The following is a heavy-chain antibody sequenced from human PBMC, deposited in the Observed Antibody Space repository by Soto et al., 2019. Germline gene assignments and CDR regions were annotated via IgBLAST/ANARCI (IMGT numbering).Heavy chain of an antibody. J-gene: IGHJ3*02. V-gene: IGHV3-15*07. CDR1: SNAW. CDR3: TTLYWYYYDSSGYSPGLLDI. Sequence: SNAWMNWVRQAPGKGLEWVGRIKSKTDGGTTDYAAPVKGRFTISRDDSKNTLYLQMNSLKTEDTAVYYCTTLYWYYYDSSGYSPGLLDIWGQGTMVTVSS. CDR2: IKSKTDGGTT. D-gene: IGHD3-22*01.